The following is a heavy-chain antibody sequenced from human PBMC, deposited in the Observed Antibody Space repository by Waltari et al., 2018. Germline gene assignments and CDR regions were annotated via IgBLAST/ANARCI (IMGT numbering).Heavy chain of an antibody. CDR3: AKATSAGTSFYYFDY. J-gene: IGHJ4*02. CDR2: ISWNSGSI. Sequence: EVQLVESGGGLVQPGRSLRLSCAASGVTFDDYAMHWARQATGKGLEWVSGISWNSGSIGYADSVKGRFTISRDNAKNSLYLQMNSLRAEDMALYYCAKATSAGTSFYYFDYWGQGTLVTVSS. D-gene: IGHD6-13*01. V-gene: IGHV3-9*03. CDR1: GVTFDDYA.